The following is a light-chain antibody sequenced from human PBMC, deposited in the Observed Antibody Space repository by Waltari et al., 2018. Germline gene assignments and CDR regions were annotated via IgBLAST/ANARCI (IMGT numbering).Light chain of an antibody. CDR3: SSYTSSSTWV. J-gene: IGLJ3*02. Sequence: QSALTQPASVSGSPGRSITISCTGTSRAVGGYNYVSWYQQHPGKAPKLMIYDVSKRPSGVSNRFSGSKSGNTASLTISGLQAEDEADYYCSSYTSSSTWVFGGGTKLTVL. CDR1: SRAVGGYNY. V-gene: IGLV2-14*01. CDR2: DVS.